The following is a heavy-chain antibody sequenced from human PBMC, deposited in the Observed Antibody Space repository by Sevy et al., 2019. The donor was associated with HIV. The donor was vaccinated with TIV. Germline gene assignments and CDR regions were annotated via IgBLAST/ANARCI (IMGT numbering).Heavy chain of an antibody. D-gene: IGHD3-3*01. CDR1: GFTFRTYS. V-gene: IGHV3-21*04. CDR2: ISGDSRYI. J-gene: IGHJ4*02. Sequence: GGSLRLSCAASGFTFRTYSMNWVRQAPGKGLEWLSSISGDSRYIYYSDSVKGRFTISRANAKNLLYLQMNNLRVEDTSIYYCARDFTIFGVVSGFDYWGQGNLVTVSS. CDR3: ARDFTIFGVVSGFDY.